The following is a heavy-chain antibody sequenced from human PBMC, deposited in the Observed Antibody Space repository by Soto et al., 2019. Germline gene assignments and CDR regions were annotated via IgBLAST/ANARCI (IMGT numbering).Heavy chain of an antibody. D-gene: IGHD2-21*02. CDR3: AKDFSRDSFSQKPYSGGDCYTIHS. CDR2: ISGGSPKE. J-gene: IGHJ4*02. V-gene: IGHV3-23*01. Sequence: GGSLRLSCEASGFHFDMYAMSWVRQAPGKGLEWVSAISGGSPKEFYAESVKGRFTISRDNSKNTLFLERNSLRADDAALYYCAKDFSRDSFSQKPYSGGDCYTIHSSGQGTLVAVSS. CDR1: GFHFDMYA.